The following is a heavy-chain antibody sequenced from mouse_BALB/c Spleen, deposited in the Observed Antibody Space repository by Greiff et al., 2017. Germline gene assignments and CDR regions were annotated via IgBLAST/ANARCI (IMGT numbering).Heavy chain of an antibody. CDR2: IYPGDGDT. V-gene: IGHV1-87*01. Sequence: VKLLESGAELARPGASVKLSCKASGYTFTSYWMQWVKQRPGQGLEWIGAIYPGDGDTRYTQKFKGKATLTADKSSSTAYMQLSSLASEDSAVYYCARRPYYYAMDYWGQGTSVTVSS. D-gene: IGHD1-2*01. CDR3: ARRPYYYAMDY. CDR1: GYTFTSYW. J-gene: IGHJ4*01.